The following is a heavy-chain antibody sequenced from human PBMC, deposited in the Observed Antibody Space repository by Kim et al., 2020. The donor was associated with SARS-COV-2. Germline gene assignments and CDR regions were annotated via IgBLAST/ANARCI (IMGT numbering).Heavy chain of an antibody. J-gene: IGHJ4*02. D-gene: IGHD1-26*01. Sequence: YGRTTEYAASVRGRFSISRDDSKSIVYLEMNTLKTEETAVYYCTMGDNFDYWGQGTLVTVSS. V-gene: IGHV3-49*02. CDR2: YGRTT. CDR3: TMGDNFDY.